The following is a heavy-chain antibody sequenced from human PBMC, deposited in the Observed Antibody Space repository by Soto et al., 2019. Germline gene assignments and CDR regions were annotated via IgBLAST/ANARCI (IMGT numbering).Heavy chain of an antibody. CDR3: ARRNGKYQVSGAWFDP. J-gene: IGHJ5*02. CDR2: INWNGGI. CDR1: GFTFNDYG. Sequence: GGSLRLSCAASGFTFNDYGMDWVRQVPGKGLEWVSGINWNGGIVYAESVKGRFTISRDNAKNSLYLQMNSLRVEDTALYYCARRNGKYQVSGAWFDPWGQGTLVTVSS. D-gene: IGHD2-2*01. V-gene: IGHV3-20*04.